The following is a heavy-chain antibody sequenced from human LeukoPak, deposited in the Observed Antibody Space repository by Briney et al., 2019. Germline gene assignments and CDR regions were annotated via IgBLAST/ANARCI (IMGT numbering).Heavy chain of an antibody. CDR3: AKDSAVVPAAPYGMDV. V-gene: IGHV3-23*01. CDR2: ISGSSGGT. Sequence: PGGSLRLSCAASGFIFSSYAMNWVRQAPGKGLEWVSTISGSSGGTYYPDSVKGRFTISRDNPKNTLYLQMNSLRADDTAVYYCAKDSAVVPAAPYGMDVWGQGTTVTVSS. CDR1: GFIFSSYA. J-gene: IGHJ6*02. D-gene: IGHD2-2*01.